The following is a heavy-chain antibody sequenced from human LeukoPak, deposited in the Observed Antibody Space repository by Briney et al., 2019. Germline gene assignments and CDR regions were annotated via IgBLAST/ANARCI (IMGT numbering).Heavy chain of an antibody. V-gene: IGHV3-7*01. CDR3: ARGGNLGN. CDR1: GFTLSRYW. J-gene: IGHJ4*02. Sequence: HPGGSLRLSCAASGFTLSRYWMSWVRQAPGKGLEWVANINEDGGERHYVDTVKGRFTISRDNAKNSLYLQMNSLRAEDTAVYYCARGGNLGNWGRGTLVTVSS. D-gene: IGHD1-14*01. CDR2: INEDGGER.